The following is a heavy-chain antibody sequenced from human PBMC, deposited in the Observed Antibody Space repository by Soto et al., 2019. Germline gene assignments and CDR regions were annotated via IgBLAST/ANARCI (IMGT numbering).Heavy chain of an antibody. CDR3: RRDSRYAISWFVGHVLDF. V-gene: IGHV4-4*02. CDR2: IYHTGTT. D-gene: IGHD6-13*01. CDR1: SGSVSNSNG. J-gene: IGHJ4*01. Sequence: SETLSLTCVFSSGSVSNSNGWRWVRQPPGKGREWIAEIYHTGTTNYNPSLKSRVTMSVDKSKNQFSLNLTSVTAAATAVYYRRRDSRYAISWFVGHVLDFLGQGTPVTVSS.